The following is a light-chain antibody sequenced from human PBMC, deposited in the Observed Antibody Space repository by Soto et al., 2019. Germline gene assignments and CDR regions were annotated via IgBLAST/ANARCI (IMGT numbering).Light chain of an antibody. CDR1: QSVSSY. Sequence: EIVLTQSPATLSLSPGERATLSCRASQSVSSYLAWYQQKPGQAPRLLIYDASNRATGIPARVSGSGSGTDVTLTISSLEPEDFAVYYCQQRSNWPPRYTFGQGTKLEIK. V-gene: IGKV3-11*01. J-gene: IGKJ2*01. CDR3: QQRSNWPPRYT. CDR2: DAS.